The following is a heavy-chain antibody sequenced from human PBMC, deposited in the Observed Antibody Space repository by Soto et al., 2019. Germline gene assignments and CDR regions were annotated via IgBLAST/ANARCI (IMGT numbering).Heavy chain of an antibody. V-gene: IGHV3-21*01. CDR1: GFTFSSYS. Sequence: GGSLRLSCAASGFTFSSYSMNWVRQAPGKGLEWVSSISSSSSYIYYADSVKGRFTISRDNAKNSLYLQMNSLRAEDTAVYYCARVAVGYCSGGSCYSEYNWFDPWGQGTLVTVSS. CDR2: ISSSSSYI. J-gene: IGHJ5*02. D-gene: IGHD2-15*01. CDR3: ARVAVGYCSGGSCYSEYNWFDP.